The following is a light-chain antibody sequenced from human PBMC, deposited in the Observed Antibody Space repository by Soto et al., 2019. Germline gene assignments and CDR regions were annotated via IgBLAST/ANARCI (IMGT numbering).Light chain of an antibody. CDR1: QSVNTN. CDR2: GAS. J-gene: IGKJ5*01. CDR3: QQYENWPRGT. V-gene: IGKV3-15*01. Sequence: EIVMTQSPDTLSVSPGERATLSCRASQSVNTNLAWYQQKPGQAPTLLIYGASTRATGIPARFSGSGSGTEFSLTISSVQSEDFAIYYCQQYENWPRGTFGQGTRLEI.